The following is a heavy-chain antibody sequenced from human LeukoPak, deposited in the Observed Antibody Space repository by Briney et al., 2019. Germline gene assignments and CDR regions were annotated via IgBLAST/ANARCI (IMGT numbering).Heavy chain of an antibody. D-gene: IGHD3-9*01. CDR1: GGTFSSYA. J-gene: IGHJ4*02. V-gene: IGHV1-69*01. CDR3: AGSRQGDYDILTGYTN. CDR2: IIPIFGTA. Sequence: SVKVSCKASGGTFSSYAISWVRQAPGQGLEWMGGIIPIFGTANYAQKFQGRVTITADESTSTAYMELSSLRSEDTAVYYCAGSRQGDYDILTGYTNWGQGPLVTVSS.